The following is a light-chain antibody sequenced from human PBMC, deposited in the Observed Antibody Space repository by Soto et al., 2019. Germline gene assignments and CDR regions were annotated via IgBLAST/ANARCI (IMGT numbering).Light chain of an antibody. V-gene: IGKV3-15*01. CDR2: SAS. Sequence: EVVMTQSPATLSVSPGERATLSCRASQSIRTDLAWYQQKPGQAPSLLIFSASTRATGVPARFSGSGSGTEFTLTISSLQSEDFAVYFCQVYGSSSKTFGQGTRVELK. CDR3: QVYGSSSKT. CDR1: QSIRTD. J-gene: IGKJ1*01.